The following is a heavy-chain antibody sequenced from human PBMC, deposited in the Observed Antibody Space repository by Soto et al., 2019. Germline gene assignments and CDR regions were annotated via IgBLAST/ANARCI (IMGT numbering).Heavy chain of an antibody. D-gene: IGHD2-15*01. CDR1: GFSFSVYH. J-gene: IGHJ4*02. Sequence: GGSLRLSCATSGFSFSVYHMNWVRQAPGKGLEWVSYIDSRSSTIFYADSVRGRFTVSRDNAKNSLFLQMDSLRDEDTAVYFCARDSMFGSGRYYFDSWGQGALVTVYS. V-gene: IGHV3-48*02. CDR2: IDSRSSTI. CDR3: ARDSMFGSGRYYFDS.